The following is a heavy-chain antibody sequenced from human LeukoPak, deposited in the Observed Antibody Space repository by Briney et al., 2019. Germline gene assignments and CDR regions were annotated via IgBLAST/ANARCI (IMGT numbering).Heavy chain of an antibody. CDR3: AREDGLGSYTGIDY. V-gene: IGHV1-18*01. D-gene: IGHD3-10*01. CDR2: ISAYNSAYNGHT. Sequence: AAVKVSCKASGYTFNNYGITWVGPAPRQGLEGMGWISAYNSAYNGHTHSAQKLQGRVTMTTDTSTNAGYMELRSLRSDDTAVYYCAREDGLGSYTGIDYWGQGTLVTVSS. J-gene: IGHJ4*02. CDR1: GYTFNNYG.